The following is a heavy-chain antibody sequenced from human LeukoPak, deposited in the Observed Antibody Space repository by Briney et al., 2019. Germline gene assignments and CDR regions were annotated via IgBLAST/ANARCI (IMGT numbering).Heavy chain of an antibody. V-gene: IGHV3-30*18. J-gene: IGHJ4*02. Sequence: PGGSLRLSCAASGFTFSSYGMHWVRRAPGKGLEWVAVISYDGSNKYYADSVKGRFTISRDNSKNTLYLQLNSLRAEDTAVYYCAKDVTTVTMGFDYWGQGTLVTVSS. CDR2: ISYDGSNK. D-gene: IGHD4-17*01. CDR1: GFTFSSYG. CDR3: AKDVTTVTMGFDY.